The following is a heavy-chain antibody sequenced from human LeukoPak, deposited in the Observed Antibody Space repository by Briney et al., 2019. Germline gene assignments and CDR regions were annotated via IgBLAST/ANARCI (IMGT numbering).Heavy chain of an antibody. CDR2: ISAYNGNT. D-gene: IGHD1-7*01. J-gene: IGHJ4*02. CDR3: ARRNFDYFDS. V-gene: IGHV1-18*01. Sequence: ASVKVSCKASGYTFTSYGISWVRQAPGQGLEWMGWISAYNGNTNYAQKLQGRVTMTRNTSIRTAYMELSSLRSDDTAVYYCARRNFDYFDSWGQGTLVTVSS. CDR1: GYTFTSYG.